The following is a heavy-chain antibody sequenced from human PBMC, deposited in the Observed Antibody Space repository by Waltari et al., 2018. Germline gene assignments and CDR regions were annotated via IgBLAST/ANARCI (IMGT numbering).Heavy chain of an antibody. CDR1: GSTFTSHG. D-gene: IGHD2-2*01. CDR2: SSAYNGNT. CDR3: ARGGVVVPAAMGFDL. V-gene: IGHV1-18*04. Sequence: QVQLVQSGAEVKTPGASVKVSCKASGSTFTSHGISWFRRAPGQGLEWMGWSSAYNGNTNYAQKLQGRVTTTTDTSTSTAYMELRSLRSDDTAVYYCARGGVVVPAAMGFDLWGRGTLVTVSS. J-gene: IGHJ2*01.